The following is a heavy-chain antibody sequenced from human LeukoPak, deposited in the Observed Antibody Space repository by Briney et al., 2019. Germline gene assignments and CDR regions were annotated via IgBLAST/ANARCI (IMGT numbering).Heavy chain of an antibody. J-gene: IGHJ4*02. CDR2: IIPIFGTA. CDR3: ATYTAMVLFDY. Sequence: ASVKVSCKASGGTFSSYAISRVRQAPGQGLEWMGGIIPIFGTANYAQNFQGRVTITADESTSTAYMELSSLRSEDTAVYYCATYTAMVLFDYWGQGTLVTVSS. V-gene: IGHV1-69*13. D-gene: IGHD5-18*01. CDR1: GGTFSSYA.